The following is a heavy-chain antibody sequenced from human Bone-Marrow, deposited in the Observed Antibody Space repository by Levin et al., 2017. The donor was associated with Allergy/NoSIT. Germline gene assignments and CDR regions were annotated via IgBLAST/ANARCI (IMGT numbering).Heavy chain of an antibody. V-gene: IGHV4-61*01. CDR3: ARNRIIVSGGNDYYYGMDV. CDR1: GGSVSSGTYY. Sequence: SETLSLTCSVSGGSVSSGTYYWSWIRRPPGTGLEWIGYINYRGVTKYNPSLKSRVTISVDTSKNEFSLKVTSVIAADTAVYYCARNRIIVSGGNDYYYGMDVWGQGTTVTVSS. D-gene: IGHD3-9*01. J-gene: IGHJ6*02. CDR2: INYRGVT.